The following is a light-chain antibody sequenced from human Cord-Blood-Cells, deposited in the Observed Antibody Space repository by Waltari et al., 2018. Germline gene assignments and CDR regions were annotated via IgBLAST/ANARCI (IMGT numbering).Light chain of an antibody. CDR3: QQDYSTLT. V-gene: IGKV4-1*01. CDR2: WAS. J-gene: IGKJ4*01. Sequence: DIVMTQSPDSLAVSLGERATINCKSSQSVLYSSNNKNYLAWYQQKPGQPPKLLIYWASTRVAGVPDRFSGSGSGTDFTLTISSLQAEDVAVYYCQQDYSTLTFGGGTKVEIK. CDR1: QSVLYSSNNKNY.